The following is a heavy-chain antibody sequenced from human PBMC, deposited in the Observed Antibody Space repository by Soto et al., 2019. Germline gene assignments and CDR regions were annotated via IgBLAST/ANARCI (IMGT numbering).Heavy chain of an antibody. J-gene: IGHJ4*02. CDR2: ISAYNGNT. CDR3: ARPLPGIAVAATDYFDY. Sequence: GASVKVSCKASGYTFTSYGIIWVRQAPGQGLEWMGWISAYNGNTNYAQKLQGRVTMTTDTSTSTAYMELRSLRSDDTAVYYCARPLPGIAVAATDYFDYWGQGTLVTVSS. CDR1: GYTFTSYG. V-gene: IGHV1-18*01. D-gene: IGHD6-19*01.